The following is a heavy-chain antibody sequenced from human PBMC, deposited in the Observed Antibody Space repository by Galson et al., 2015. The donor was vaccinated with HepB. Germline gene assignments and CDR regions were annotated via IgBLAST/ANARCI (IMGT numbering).Heavy chain of an antibody. Sequence: SLRLSCAASGFTFDDYAMHWVRQAPGKGLEWVSGISWNSGSIGYADSVKGRFTISRDNAKNSLYLQMNSLRAEDTALYYCAKDGYRGDSSGKREDYWGQGTLVTVSS. V-gene: IGHV3-9*01. J-gene: IGHJ4*02. CDR3: AKDGYRGDSSGKREDY. CDR1: GFTFDDYA. CDR2: ISWNSGSI. D-gene: IGHD3-22*01.